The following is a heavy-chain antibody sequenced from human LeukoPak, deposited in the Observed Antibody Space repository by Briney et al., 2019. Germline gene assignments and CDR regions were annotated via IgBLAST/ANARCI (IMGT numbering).Heavy chain of an antibody. CDR3: AKSRTKYGDSLVDY. D-gene: IGHD4-17*01. V-gene: IGHV3-23*01. CDR2: ISGSSGST. CDR1: GFTFTSFG. Sequence: GGSLRLSCAASGFTFTSFGMTWVRQPPGKGLEWVSSISGSSGSTYYADSVKGRFTISKDNSKNTLCLQMNSLGSEDTAVYYCAKSRTKYGDSLVDYWGQGTLVTVSS. J-gene: IGHJ4*02.